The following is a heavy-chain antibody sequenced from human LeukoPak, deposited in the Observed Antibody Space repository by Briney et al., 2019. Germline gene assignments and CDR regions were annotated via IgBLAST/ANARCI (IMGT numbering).Heavy chain of an antibody. J-gene: IGHJ4*02. CDR2: IYYSGST. Sequence: PSETLSLTCTVSGGSISSYYWSWIRQTPGKGLEWIGYIYYSGSTNYNPSLKSRVTISVDTSKNQFSLKLSSVTAADTAVYYCASSVAGTGVYYFDYWGQGTLVTVSS. CDR3: ASSVAGTGVYYFDY. CDR1: GGSISSYY. V-gene: IGHV4-59*01. D-gene: IGHD6-19*01.